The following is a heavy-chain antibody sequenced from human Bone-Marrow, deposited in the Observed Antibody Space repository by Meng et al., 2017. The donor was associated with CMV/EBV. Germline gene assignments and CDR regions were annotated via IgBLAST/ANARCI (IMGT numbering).Heavy chain of an antibody. CDR2: INPSGGST. Sequence: ASMKVSCKASGYTFTSYYMHWVRQAPGQGLEWMGIINPSGGSTSYAQKFQGRVTMTRDTSTSTVYMELSSLRSEDTAVYYCARCIAAAGTLYYYYYGMDVWGQGTTVTVSS. V-gene: IGHV1-46*01. J-gene: IGHJ6*02. D-gene: IGHD6-13*01. CDR1: GYTFTSYY. CDR3: ARCIAAAGTLYYYYYGMDV.